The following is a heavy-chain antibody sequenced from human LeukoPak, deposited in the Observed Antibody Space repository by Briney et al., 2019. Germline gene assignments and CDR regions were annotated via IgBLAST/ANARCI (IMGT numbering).Heavy chain of an antibody. J-gene: IGHJ5*02. D-gene: IGHD6-13*01. CDR1: GGSISTYY. CDR3: ARVSRLSIAVAAFDP. CDR2: IYASGST. Sequence: PSETLSLTCTVSGGSISTYYWSWIRQPPGKGLELIGRIYASGSTNYNPSLKSRVTISVDTSKNQFSLKLSSVTAADTAVYYCARVSRLSIAVAAFDPWGQGTLVTVSS. V-gene: IGHV4-59*01.